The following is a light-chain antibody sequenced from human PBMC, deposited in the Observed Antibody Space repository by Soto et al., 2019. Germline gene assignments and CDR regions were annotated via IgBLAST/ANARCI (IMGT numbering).Light chain of an antibody. V-gene: IGKV3-11*01. J-gene: IGKJ2*01. Sequence: EIVLTQSPATLSLSPGERATLSFRASQSVSSYLAWYQQKPGQAPRLLIYDASNRATGIPARFSGSGSGTDFTLTISGLEPEDFAVYYCQQGSNWPRTFGQGTKVEIK. CDR1: QSVSSY. CDR2: DAS. CDR3: QQGSNWPRT.